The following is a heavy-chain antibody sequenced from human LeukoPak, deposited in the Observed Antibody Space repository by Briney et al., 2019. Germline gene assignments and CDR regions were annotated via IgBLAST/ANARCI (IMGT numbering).Heavy chain of an antibody. J-gene: IGHJ4*02. V-gene: IGHV6-1*01. D-gene: IGHD6-13*01. CDR3: ARQYSSSWFGLDF. CDR2: TYYRSKWNH. CDR1: GDSVSSNSAA. Sequence: SQTLSLTCVISGDSVSSNSAAWNWIRQSTSRGLEWLGRTYYRSKWNHDYAVSVKSRISINPDTYKNQFSLQLNSVTPEDTAIYYCARQYSSSWFGLDFWGQGTLVTVSS.